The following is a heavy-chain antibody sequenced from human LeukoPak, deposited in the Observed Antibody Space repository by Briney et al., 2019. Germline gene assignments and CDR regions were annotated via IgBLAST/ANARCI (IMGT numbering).Heavy chain of an antibody. Sequence: PGGSLRLSCAASGFTFSTYGMHWVRQAPGKGLEWVAFIRYDGSDKYYADSVKGRFTISRDNSKKTLYMQMNSLRPEDTAVYYCAKDGKMIGVLFGAFDIWGQGTMVTVSS. CDR2: IRYDGSDK. CDR3: AKDGKMIGVLFGAFDI. J-gene: IGHJ3*02. CDR1: GFTFSTYG. D-gene: IGHD3-22*01. V-gene: IGHV3-30*02.